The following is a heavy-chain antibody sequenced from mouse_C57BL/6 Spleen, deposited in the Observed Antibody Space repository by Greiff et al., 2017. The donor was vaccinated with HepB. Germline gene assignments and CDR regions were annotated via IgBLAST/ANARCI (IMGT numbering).Heavy chain of an antibody. D-gene: IGHD2-4*01. Sequence: QVQLQQPGAELVMPGASVKLSCKASGYTFTSYWMHWVKQRPGQGLEWIGEIDPSDSYTNYNQKFKGKSTLTVDKSSSTAYMQLSSLTSEDSAVYYCARGGGYDYVFAYWGQGTLVTVSA. CDR1: GYTFTSYW. CDR2: IDPSDSYT. J-gene: IGHJ3*01. V-gene: IGHV1-69*01. CDR3: ARGGGYDYVFAY.